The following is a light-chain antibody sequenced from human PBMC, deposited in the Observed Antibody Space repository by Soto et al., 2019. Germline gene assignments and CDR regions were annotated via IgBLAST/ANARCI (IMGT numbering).Light chain of an antibody. J-gene: IGKJ4*01. CDR1: QSVSIY. Sequence: EIVLTQSPATLSLSPGERATLSCRASQSVSIYLAWYQQRPGQAPRLLIYDAFNRATGIPARFSGSGSGTDFTLTISSLEPEDFAVYYCQQRVDWLTFGGGTKVEIK. CDR3: QQRVDWLT. CDR2: DAF. V-gene: IGKV3-11*01.